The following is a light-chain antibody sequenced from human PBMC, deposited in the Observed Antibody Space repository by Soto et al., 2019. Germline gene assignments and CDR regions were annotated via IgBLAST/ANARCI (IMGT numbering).Light chain of an antibody. CDR1: SSNIGSNT. CDR3: AAWDDSLTAVL. CDR2: NND. V-gene: IGLV1-44*01. Sequence: QSVLTQPPSASGTPGQSVTISCSGSSSNIGSNTVNWYQQLSGAAPKLLIHNNDQRPSGVPDRFSGYKSDTSASLAISGLQSADEADYSCAAWDDSLTAVLFGGGTKLTVL. J-gene: IGLJ3*02.